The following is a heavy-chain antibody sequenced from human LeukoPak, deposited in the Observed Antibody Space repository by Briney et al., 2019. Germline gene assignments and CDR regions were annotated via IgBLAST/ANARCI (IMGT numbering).Heavy chain of an antibody. CDR3: ARGGQGMDYDFWSGPSNWFDP. D-gene: IGHD3-3*01. CDR1: GGSFSGYY. J-gene: IGHJ5*02. V-gene: IGHV4-34*01. CDR2: INHSGST. Sequence: PSETLSLTCAVHGGSFSGYYWSWIRQPPGKGLEWIGEINHSGSTNYNPSLKSRVTVSVDTSKNQFSLKLSSVTAADTAVYYCARGGQGMDYDFWSGPSNWFDPWGQGTLVTVSS.